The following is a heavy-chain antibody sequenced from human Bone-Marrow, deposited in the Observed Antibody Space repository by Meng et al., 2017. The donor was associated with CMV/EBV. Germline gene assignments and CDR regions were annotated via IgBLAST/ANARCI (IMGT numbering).Heavy chain of an antibody. CDR3: ARAFGYCSSTSCVDFDY. CDR2: IKQDGSEK. V-gene: IGHV3-7*03. Sequence: GESLKISCAASGFTFSSYWMSWVRQAPGKGLEWVANIKQDGSEKYYVDSVKGRFTISRDNAKNSLYLQMNSLRAEDTAVYYCARAFGYCSSTSCVDFDYWGQGTLVTVSS. D-gene: IGHD2-2*03. J-gene: IGHJ4*02. CDR1: GFTFSSYW.